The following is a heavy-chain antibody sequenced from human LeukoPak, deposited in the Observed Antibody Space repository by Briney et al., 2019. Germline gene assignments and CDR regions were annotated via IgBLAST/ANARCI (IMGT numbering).Heavy chain of an antibody. CDR2: IWYDGSNK. CDR1: GFTFSSFG. CDR3: ARDRYSTRLYYFDY. V-gene: IGHV3-33*01. Sequence: PGGSLRLSCAASGFTFSSFGMHWVRPAPGKGLEGVAVIWYDGSNKYYADSVKGRSTIPRDNSRNTLYLQMNSLRAGDTAVYYCARDRYSTRLYYFDYWGQGTLVTVSS. J-gene: IGHJ4*02. D-gene: IGHD6-13*01.